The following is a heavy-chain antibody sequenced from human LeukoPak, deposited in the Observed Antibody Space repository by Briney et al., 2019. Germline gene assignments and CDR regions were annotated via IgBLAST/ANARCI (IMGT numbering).Heavy chain of an antibody. J-gene: IGHJ5*02. Sequence: GGSLRLSCAASGFTFSSYAMHWVRQAPGKGLEWVAVISYDGSNKYYADSVKGRFTISRDNSKNTLYLQMNSLRAEDTAVYYCARDNDRKDDSWGQGTLVTVSS. CDR3: ARDNDRKDDS. CDR2: ISYDGSNK. CDR1: GFTFSSYA. D-gene: IGHD3-16*01. V-gene: IGHV3-30*04.